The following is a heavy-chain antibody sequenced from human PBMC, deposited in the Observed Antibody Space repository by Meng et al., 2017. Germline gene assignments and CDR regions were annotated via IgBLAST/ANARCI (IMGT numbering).Heavy chain of an antibody. V-gene: IGHV1-3*01. J-gene: IGHJ5*02. D-gene: IGHD4-17*01. CDR2: INAGNGNT. CDR1: GYTFTSYA. Sequence: QVQRVQSWAEVKKPGASVKVSCKASGYTFTSYAMHWVRQAPGQRLEWMGWINAGNGNTKYSQKFQGRVTITRDTSASTAYMELSSLRSEDTAVYYCARDRSRLSTVTLLFDPWGQGTLVTVSS. CDR3: ARDRSRLSTVTLLFDP.